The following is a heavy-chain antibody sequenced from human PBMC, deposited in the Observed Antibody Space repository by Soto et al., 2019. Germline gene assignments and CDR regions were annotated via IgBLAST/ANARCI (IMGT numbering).Heavy chain of an antibody. J-gene: IGHJ6*02. CDR3: ARDRLYGAGLIDV. D-gene: IGHD3-10*01. V-gene: IGHV3-30-3*01. CDR1: GFTFSSYG. CDR2: ISSDGSDK. Sequence: GGSLRLSCAASGFTFSSYGMHWVRQAPGKGLEWVAVISSDGSDKYYADSVKGRFTISRDNSKNTLYVQLNRMRAEDTALYYCARDRLYGAGLIDVWGQGTTVTVSS.